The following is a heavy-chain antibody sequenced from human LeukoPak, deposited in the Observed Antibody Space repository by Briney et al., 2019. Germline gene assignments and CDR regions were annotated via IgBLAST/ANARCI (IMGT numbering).Heavy chain of an antibody. CDR1: GYTFTDYY. J-gene: IGHJ4*02. V-gene: IGHV1-2*02. CDR2: INPNSGVT. Sequence: ASVKVSCKAFGYTFTDYYMHWVRQAPGQGLEWMGWINPNSGVTNYAQKFQGRVTMTRDTSISTVYMEMSRLRSDDTAVFYCARDSVAGIDYWGQGTLVTVSS. CDR3: ARDSVAGIDY. D-gene: IGHD6-19*01.